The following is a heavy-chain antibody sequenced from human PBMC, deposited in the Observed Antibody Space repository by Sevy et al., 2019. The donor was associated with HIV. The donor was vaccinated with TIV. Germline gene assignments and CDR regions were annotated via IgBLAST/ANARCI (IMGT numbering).Heavy chain of an antibody. V-gene: IGHV1-69*06. CDR3: ARDVAGETDYYYMDV. Sequence: ASVKVSCKASGGTFSSYAISWVRQAPGQGLEWMGGIIPIFGTANYAQKFQGRVTITADKSTSTAYMELSSLRSEDTAVYYCARDVAGETDYYYMDVWGKGTTVTVSS. D-gene: IGHD1-1*01. CDR1: GGTFSSYA. CDR2: IIPIFGTA. J-gene: IGHJ6*03.